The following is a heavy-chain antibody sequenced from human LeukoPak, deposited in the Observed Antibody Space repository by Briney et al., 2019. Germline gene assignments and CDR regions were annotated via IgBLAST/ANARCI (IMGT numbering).Heavy chain of an antibody. CDR1: GCTFSIYV. V-gene: IGHV1-69*04. CDR2: VIPILGTA. Sequence: ASVNLSCTSSGCTFSIYVFSWVRQAPGQGHEWVGRVIPILGTANYAQNFQGRVTITADKSTSTAYMELTRLRSDDTAVYYCARDPPGSAASRQVFDVWGQGTMVTVSS. D-gene: IGHD6-6*01. J-gene: IGHJ3*01. CDR3: ARDPPGSAASRQVFDV.